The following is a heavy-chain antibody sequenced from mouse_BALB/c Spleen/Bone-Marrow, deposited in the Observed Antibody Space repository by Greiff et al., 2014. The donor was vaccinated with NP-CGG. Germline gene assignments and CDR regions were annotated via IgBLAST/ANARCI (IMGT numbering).Heavy chain of an antibody. CDR3: ASSGNYEGGAMDY. Sequence: VQLKGAGAELLKPGGSVKLSCTTSGFNIKDTYMHWGKQRPEKGLEGIGKIDPANGNTKNAPTFQGKATITADTSSNTAYLQLSSLTSEDTAVYYCASSGNYEGGAMDYWGQGISVTVSS. CDR1: GFNIKDTY. V-gene: IGHV14-3*02. D-gene: IGHD2-1*01. CDR2: IDPANGNT. J-gene: IGHJ4*01.